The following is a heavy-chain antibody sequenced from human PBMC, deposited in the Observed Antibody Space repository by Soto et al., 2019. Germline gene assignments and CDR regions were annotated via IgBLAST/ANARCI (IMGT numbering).Heavy chain of an antibody. D-gene: IGHD6-6*01. Sequence: SETQSLTCTVSGCTIRSGVYYWSWIRQHPGKGLEWIGYIYYSGSTYYNPSLKSRVTISVDTSKNQFSLKLSSVTAADTAVYYCARVRDSSSCHFDYWGQGTLVTVSS. CDR1: GCTIRSGVYY. V-gene: IGHV4-31*03. CDR3: ARVRDSSSCHFDY. CDR2: IYYSGST. J-gene: IGHJ4*02.